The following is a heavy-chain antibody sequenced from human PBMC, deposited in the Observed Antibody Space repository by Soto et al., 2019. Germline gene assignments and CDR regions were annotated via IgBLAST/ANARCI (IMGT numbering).Heavy chain of an antibody. D-gene: IGHD3-9*01. Sequence: ASVKVSCKASGYTFTGYYMHWVRQAPGQGLEWMGWINPNSGGTNYAQKFQGWVAMTRDTSISTAYMELSRLRSDDTAVYYCAPTYYDILSQTRGYYCGMDVLGQGTTVIFSS. CDR1: GYTFTGYY. J-gene: IGHJ6*02. CDR2: INPNSGGT. V-gene: IGHV1-2*04. CDR3: APTYYDILSQTRGYYCGMDV.